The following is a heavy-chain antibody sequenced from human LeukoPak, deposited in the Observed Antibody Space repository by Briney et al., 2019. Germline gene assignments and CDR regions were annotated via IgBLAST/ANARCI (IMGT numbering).Heavy chain of an antibody. CDR3: ARPYYDILTGRSDAFDI. D-gene: IGHD3-9*01. CDR2: MNPNSGNT. V-gene: IGHV1-8*02. J-gene: IGHJ3*02. CDR1: GYIFTGYY. Sequence: GASVKVSCKASGYIFTGYYMHWVRQAPGQGLEWMGWMNPNSGNTGYAQKFQGRVTMTRNTSISTAYMELSSLRSEDTAVYYCARPYYDILTGRSDAFDIWGQGTMVTVSS.